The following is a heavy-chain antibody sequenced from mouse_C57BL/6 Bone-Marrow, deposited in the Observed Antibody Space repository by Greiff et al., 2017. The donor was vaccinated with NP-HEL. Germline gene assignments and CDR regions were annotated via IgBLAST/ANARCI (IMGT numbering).Heavy chain of an antibody. CDR1: GYAFSSSW. CDR2: IYPGDGDT. Sequence: VKLVESGPELVKPGASVKISCKASGYAFSSSWMNWVKQRPGKGLEWIGRIYPGDGDTNYNGKFKGKATLTADKSSSTAYMQLSSLTSGDSAVYFCARRDYYGSYYFDYWGQGTTLTVSS. V-gene: IGHV1-82*01. D-gene: IGHD1-1*01. J-gene: IGHJ2*01. CDR3: ARRDYYGSYYFDY.